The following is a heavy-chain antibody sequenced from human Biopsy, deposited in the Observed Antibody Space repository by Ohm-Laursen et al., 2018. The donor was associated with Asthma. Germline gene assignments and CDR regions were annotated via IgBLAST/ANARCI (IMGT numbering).Heavy chain of an antibody. CDR1: GFTVSRDH. J-gene: IGHJ4*02. V-gene: IGHV3-53*01. CDR2: IYSGGTS. D-gene: IGHD6-19*01. Sequence: GPLRLSCAASGFTVSRDHMFWVRQAPGKGLEWVSVIYSGGTSDTADSVRGRFTISRDFYKNTLYHQMDSLRAEDTAVYYCARGDSSGWSHYYFDYWGQGTLVTVSS. CDR3: ARGDSSGWSHYYFDY.